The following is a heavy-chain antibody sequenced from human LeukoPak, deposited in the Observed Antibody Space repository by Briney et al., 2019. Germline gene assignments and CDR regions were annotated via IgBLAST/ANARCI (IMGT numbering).Heavy chain of an antibody. V-gene: IGHV1-18*04. D-gene: IGHD6-19*01. CDR1: GYTFTSYG. Sequence: ASVKVSCKASGYTFTSYGISWVRQAPGQGLEWMGWISAYNGNTNYAQKLQGRVTTTTDTSTSTAYMELRSLRSDDTAVYYCARDPVAGPLGSWFDPWGQGTLVTVSS. J-gene: IGHJ5*02. CDR3: ARDPVAGPLGSWFDP. CDR2: ISAYNGNT.